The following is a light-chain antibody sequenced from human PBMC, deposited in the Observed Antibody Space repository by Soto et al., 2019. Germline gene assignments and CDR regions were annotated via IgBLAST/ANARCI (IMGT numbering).Light chain of an antibody. J-gene: IGLJ3*02. CDR3: CLYAGSSTPWV. Sequence: QSALTQPASVSGSPGQSITISCTGTSSDVGSYNLVSWYQQHPGKAPKLMIYEGSKRPSGVSNRFSGSKSGNTASLTISGLQAEDEADYYGCLYAGSSTPWVFGGGTKLTVL. CDR1: SSDVGSYNL. V-gene: IGLV2-23*01. CDR2: EGS.